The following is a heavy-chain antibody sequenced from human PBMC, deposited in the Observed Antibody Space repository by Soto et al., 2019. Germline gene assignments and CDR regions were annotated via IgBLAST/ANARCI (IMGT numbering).Heavy chain of an antibody. CDR2: VYHSGSI. J-gene: IGHJ6*03. Sequence: SETLSLTCAVSGGSITSRTWWSWVRQTPGKGLEWIGDVYHSGSINYSPSLTSRLTISVDKSKNQFSLRLSAVTAADTAVYYCARDREVEVPGSDGNSHYYYMDLWGRGTTVTVSS. CDR1: GGSITSRTW. V-gene: IGHV4-4*02. D-gene: IGHD6-19*01. CDR3: ARDREVEVPGSDGNSHYYYMDL.